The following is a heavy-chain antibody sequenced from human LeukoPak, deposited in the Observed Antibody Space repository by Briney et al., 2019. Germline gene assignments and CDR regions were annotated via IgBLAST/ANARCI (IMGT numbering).Heavy chain of an antibody. CDR3: AKDRRWLHSYYFDY. CDR2: IRYDGSNK. J-gene: IGHJ4*02. CDR1: GFTFSSYG. Sequence: PGGSLRLSCAASGFTFSSYGMHWVRQAPGKGLEWVAFIRYDGSNKYYADSVKGRFTISRDNSKNTLYLQMNSLRAEDTAVYYCAKDRRWLHSYYFDYWGQGTLVTVSS. V-gene: IGHV3-30*02. D-gene: IGHD5-24*01.